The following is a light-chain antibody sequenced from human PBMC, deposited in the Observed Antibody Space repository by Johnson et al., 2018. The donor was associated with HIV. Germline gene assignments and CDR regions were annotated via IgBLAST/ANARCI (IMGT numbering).Light chain of an antibody. J-gene: IGLJ1*01. CDR1: SSNIGNNY. Sequence: QSALTQPPSVSAAPGLKVTISCSGSSSNIGNNYVSWYQQLPGTAPKLLIYDNNKRPSGIPDRFSGSKSGTSATLGITGLQTGDEADYYCGTWDNSLSAFYVFGTGTKVTVL. V-gene: IGLV1-51*01. CDR2: DNN. CDR3: GTWDNSLSAFYV.